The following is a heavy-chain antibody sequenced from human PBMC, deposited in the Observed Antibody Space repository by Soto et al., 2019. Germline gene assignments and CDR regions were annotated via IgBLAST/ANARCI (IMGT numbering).Heavy chain of an antibody. D-gene: IGHD1-1*01. CDR2: INPNSGGT. Sequence: QAQLVQSGAEVKKPGASVKVSCKASGYTFSGYYIQWVRQAPGQGLEWMGWINPNSGGTNYAQKFLVRVTMTRGMSITKAYMELSRLRSDDTAFYYCARDSLENGGFGYYYGMDLWGQGTTVTVSS. CDR3: ARDSLENGGFGYYYGMDL. J-gene: IGHJ6*02. V-gene: IGHV1-2*02. CDR1: GYTFSGYY.